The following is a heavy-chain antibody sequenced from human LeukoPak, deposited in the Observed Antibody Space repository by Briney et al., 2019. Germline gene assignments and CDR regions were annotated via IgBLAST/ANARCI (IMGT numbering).Heavy chain of an antibody. Sequence: ASVKVSCKASGYTFTGYYMHWVRQAPGQGLEWMGWINPSSGGTNYAQKFQGGVTMTRDTSISTAYMELSRLRSDDTAVYYCARARAVAGYFDYWGQGTLVTVSS. CDR1: GYTFTGYY. D-gene: IGHD6-19*01. CDR3: ARARAVAGYFDY. CDR2: INPSSGGT. V-gene: IGHV1-2*02. J-gene: IGHJ4*02.